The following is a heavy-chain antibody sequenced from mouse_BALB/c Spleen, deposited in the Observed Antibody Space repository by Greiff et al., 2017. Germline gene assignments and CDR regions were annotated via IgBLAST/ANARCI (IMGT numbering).Heavy chain of an antibody. CDR3: ASPYGNYYAMDY. CDR2: IWSGGST. V-gene: IGHV2-2*02. J-gene: IGHJ4*01. D-gene: IGHD2-10*02. Sequence: VKLVESGPGLVQPSQSLSITCTVSGFSLTSYGVHWVRQSPGKGLEWLGVIWSGGSTDYNAAFISRLSISKDNSKSQVFFKMNSLQANDTAIYYCASPYGNYYAMDYWGQGTSVTVSS. CDR1: GFSLTSYG.